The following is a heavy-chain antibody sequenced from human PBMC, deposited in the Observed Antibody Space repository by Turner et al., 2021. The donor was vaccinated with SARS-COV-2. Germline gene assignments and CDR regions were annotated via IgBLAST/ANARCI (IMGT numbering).Heavy chain of an antibody. CDR3: ATIHCRSTSCYSTHYGVDV. CDR1: GYTFTNYG. Sequence: QVQLVQSGAEVKKPGASVKVSCKASGYTFTNYGISWVRQAPGQGLEWMGWINPYNGNTNYAQKLQGRVTMTTDTSTSTAYMELRSLKSNDTAVYYCATIHCRSTSCYSTHYGVDVWGQGTTVTVSS. J-gene: IGHJ6*02. D-gene: IGHD2-2*02. CDR2: INPYNGNT. V-gene: IGHV1-18*01.